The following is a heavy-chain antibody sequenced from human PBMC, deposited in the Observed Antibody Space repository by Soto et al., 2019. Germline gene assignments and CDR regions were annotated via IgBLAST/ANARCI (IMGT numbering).Heavy chain of an antibody. J-gene: IGHJ2*01. V-gene: IGHV4-31*03. D-gene: IGHD6-13*01. CDR1: GASISSGDYY. CDR3: ARTPTLVTRPSDIGL. Sequence: QVQLQESGPGLVKPSQTLSLTCTVSGASISSGDYYWSWIRQYPGKGLEWLGYIHNSGNTYYNPALKSRVTISMDTSRNQFALQLYSVIAADTAVYYCARTPTLVTRPSDIGLWGRGSLVTISS. CDR2: IHNSGNT.